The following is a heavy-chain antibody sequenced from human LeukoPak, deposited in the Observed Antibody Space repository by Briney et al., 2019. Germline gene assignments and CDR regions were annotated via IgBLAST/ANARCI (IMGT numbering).Heavy chain of an antibody. V-gene: IGHV4-61*08. CDR2: IYYSGST. CDR1: GGSISSGDYY. D-gene: IGHD6-19*01. Sequence: SETLSLTCTVSGGSISSGDYYWSWIRQPPGKGLEWIGYIYYSGSTNYNPSLKSRVTISVDTSKNQFSLKLSSVTAADTAVYYCARAAYNHKQWLRDGGYWYFDLWGRGTLVTVSS. J-gene: IGHJ2*01. CDR3: ARAAYNHKQWLRDGGYWYFDL.